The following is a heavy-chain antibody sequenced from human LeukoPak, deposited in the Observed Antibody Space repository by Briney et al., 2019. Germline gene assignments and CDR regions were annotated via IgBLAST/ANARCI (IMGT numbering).Heavy chain of an antibody. J-gene: IGHJ4*02. D-gene: IGHD2-15*01. CDR1: GFTFSDYA. Sequence: GGSLRLSCAASGFTFSDYAMNWVRQAPGKGLEWVSVIYSGGSTYYADSVKGRFTISRDNSKNTLYLQMNSLRAEDTAVYYCARDTRYCSGGSCYSFDYWGQGTLVTVSS. CDR2: IYSGGST. CDR3: ARDTRYCSGGSCYSFDY. V-gene: IGHV3-66*01.